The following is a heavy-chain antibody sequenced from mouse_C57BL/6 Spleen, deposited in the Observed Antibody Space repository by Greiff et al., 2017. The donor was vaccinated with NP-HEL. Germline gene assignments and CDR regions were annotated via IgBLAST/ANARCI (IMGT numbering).Heavy chain of an antibody. CDR2: IYPRDGST. CDR3: ARDGSSHWYFDV. CDR1: GYTFTDHT. J-gene: IGHJ1*03. D-gene: IGHD1-1*01. Sequence: QVQLQQSDAGLVQPGASVKISCKVSGYTFTDHTIHWMKQRPEQGLEWIGYIYPRDGSTKYNEKLKGKATLTADKASSTAYMQLNSLTSEDSAVYFCARDGSSHWYFDVWGTGTTVTVSS. V-gene: IGHV1-78*01.